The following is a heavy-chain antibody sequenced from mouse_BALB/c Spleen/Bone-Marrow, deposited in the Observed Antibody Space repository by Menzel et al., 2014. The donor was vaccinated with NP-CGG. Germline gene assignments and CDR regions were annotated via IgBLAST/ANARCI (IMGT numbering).Heavy chain of an antibody. Sequence: YISSGSSTIFYADTVKGRFTVSRDNPKNTLFLQMTSLRSEDTAMYYCTRGGNWDDFDYWGQGTTLTVSS. CDR2: ISSGSSTI. J-gene: IGHJ2*01. CDR3: TRGGNWDDFDY. D-gene: IGHD4-1*01. V-gene: IGHV5-17*02.